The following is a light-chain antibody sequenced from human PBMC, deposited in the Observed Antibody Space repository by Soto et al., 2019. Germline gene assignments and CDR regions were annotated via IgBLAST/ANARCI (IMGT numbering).Light chain of an antibody. J-gene: IGLJ2*01. CDR3: ATWDDSLNGVV. CDR2: SNN. CDR1: SSNIGSNT. Sequence: QSVLTQPPSASGTPGQRGTISCSGSSSNIGSNTVNWYQQLPGTAPKLLIYSNNQRPSGVPDRFSGSKSGTSASLAISGLQSEDEADYYCATWDDSLNGVVFGGGTKVTVL. V-gene: IGLV1-44*01.